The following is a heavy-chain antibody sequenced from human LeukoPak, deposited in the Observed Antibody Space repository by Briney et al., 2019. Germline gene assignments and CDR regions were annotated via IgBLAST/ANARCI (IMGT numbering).Heavy chain of an antibody. J-gene: IGHJ4*02. D-gene: IGHD4-23*01. CDR1: GFTFSGSA. CDR2: IRSKANSYAT. V-gene: IGHV3-73*01. Sequence: GGSLRLSCAASGFTFSGSAMHWVRQASGKGLEWVGRIRSKANSYATAYAASVKGRFTISRDDSKNTAYLQMNSLKTEDTAVYYCTRHVMDGGNPENDYWGQGTLVTVSS. CDR3: TRHVMDGGNPENDY.